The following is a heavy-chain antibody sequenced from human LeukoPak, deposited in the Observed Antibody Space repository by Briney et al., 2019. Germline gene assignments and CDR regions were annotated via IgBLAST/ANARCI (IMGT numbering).Heavy chain of an antibody. CDR2: ICASGST. J-gene: IGHJ6*03. CDR3: ARVRIAVAGTYFYYMDV. Sequence: TASETLSLTCTVSGGSISSYCWSWIRQPAGKGLEWIGRICASGSTNYHPSLRSRVTMSVNTSKNQFSLKLNSVTAADTAVYYCARVRIAVAGTYFYYMDVWGKGTTVTVSS. CDR1: GGSISSYC. D-gene: IGHD6-19*01. V-gene: IGHV4-4*07.